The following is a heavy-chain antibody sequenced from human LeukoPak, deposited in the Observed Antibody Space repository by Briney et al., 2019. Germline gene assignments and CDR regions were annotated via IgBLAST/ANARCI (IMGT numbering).Heavy chain of an antibody. CDR3: ARLARYSWSPISPLYYYYYMDV. Sequence: ASVKVSCKASGYTLTGYYMHWVRQAPGQGLEWMGWINPNSGDTYYAQKFQGRVTMIRDTSISTAYMELSRLRSDDTAVYYCARLARYSWSPISPLYYYYYMDVWGKGTTVTVSS. CDR1: GYTLTGYY. V-gene: IGHV1-2*02. J-gene: IGHJ6*03. CDR2: INPNSGDT. D-gene: IGHD1-26*01.